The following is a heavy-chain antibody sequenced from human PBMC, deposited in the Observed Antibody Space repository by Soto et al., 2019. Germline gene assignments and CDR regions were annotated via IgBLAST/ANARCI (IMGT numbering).Heavy chain of an antibody. D-gene: IGHD3-22*01. CDR3: AKLGAAPYYDSSGSQRY. CDR1: GFTFSSYA. Sequence: AGGSLRLSCAASGFTFSSYAMSWVRQAPGKGLEWVSAISGSGGSTYYADSVKGRFTISRDNSKNTLYLQMNSLRAEDTAVYYCAKLGAAPYYDSSGSQRYWGQGTLVTVSS. CDR2: ISGSGGST. J-gene: IGHJ4*02. V-gene: IGHV3-23*01.